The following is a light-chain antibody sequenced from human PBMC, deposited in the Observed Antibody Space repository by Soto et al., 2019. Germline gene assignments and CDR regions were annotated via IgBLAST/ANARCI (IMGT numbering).Light chain of an antibody. V-gene: IGKV3-20*01. J-gene: IGKJ5*01. Sequence: EIVMTQSPGTLSLSPGERATLSCRASQSVSSNLGWYQQKPGQAPRLLIYGASSRATGIPDRFSGSGSGTDFTLTISRLEAEDFAVYYCQQYGSSPITFGQGTRLEIK. CDR2: GAS. CDR3: QQYGSSPIT. CDR1: QSVSSN.